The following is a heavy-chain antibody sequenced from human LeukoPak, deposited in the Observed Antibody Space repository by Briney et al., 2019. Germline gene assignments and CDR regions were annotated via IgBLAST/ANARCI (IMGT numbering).Heavy chain of an antibody. CDR2: IYHSGST. Sequence: SETLSLTCAVSGGSISSSNWWSWVRQPPGKGLEWIGEIYHSGSTNYNPSLKSRVTISVDKSKNQFSLKLSSVTAADTAVYYCARRRYFDWIGIDPWGQGTLVTVSS. J-gene: IGHJ5*02. CDR3: ARRRYFDWIGIDP. V-gene: IGHV4-4*02. D-gene: IGHD3-9*01. CDR1: GGSISSSNW.